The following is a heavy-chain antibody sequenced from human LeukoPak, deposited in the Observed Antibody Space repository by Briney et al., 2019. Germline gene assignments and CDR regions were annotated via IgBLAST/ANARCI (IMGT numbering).Heavy chain of an antibody. J-gene: IGHJ4*02. D-gene: IGHD6-19*01. CDR3: ARGDGEVAGPYFDY. CDR2: INPSGGST. Sequence: ASVKVSCKASGYTFTSYGISWVRQAPGQGLEWMGIINPSGGSTSYAQKFQGRVTMTRNTSTSTVYMELSSLRSEDTAVYYCARGDGEVAGPYFDYWGQGTLVTVSS. CDR1: GYTFTSYG. V-gene: IGHV1-46*01.